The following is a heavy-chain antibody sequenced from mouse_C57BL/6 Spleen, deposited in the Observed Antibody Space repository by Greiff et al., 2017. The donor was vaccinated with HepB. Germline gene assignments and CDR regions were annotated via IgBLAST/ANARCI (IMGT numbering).Heavy chain of an antibody. Sequence: EVKLVESGEGLVKPGGPLKLSCAASGFTFSSYAMSWVRQTPEKRLEWVAYISSGGDYIYYADTVKGRFTISRDNARNTLYLQMSSLKSEDTAMYYCTRDRNDYDDAMDYWGQGTSVTVSS. V-gene: IGHV5-9-1*02. D-gene: IGHD2-4*01. CDR1: GFTFSSYA. CDR2: ISSGGDYI. CDR3: TRDRNDYDDAMDY. J-gene: IGHJ4*01.